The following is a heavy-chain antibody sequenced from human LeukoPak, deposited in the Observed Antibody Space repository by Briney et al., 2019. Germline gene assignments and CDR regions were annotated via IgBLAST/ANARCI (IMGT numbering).Heavy chain of an antibody. CDR3: AKELRLLLWFGELLT. D-gene: IGHD3-10*01. V-gene: IGHV3-30*02. CDR1: GFTFSSYA. CDR2: MQYDGSDK. J-gene: IGHJ5*02. Sequence: GGSLRLSCAASGFTFSSYAMHWVRQAPGKGLEWVTFMQYDGSDKFYADSVKGRFTISKNTLYLQMNSLRAEDTAVYYCAKELRLLLWFGELLTWGQGTLVTVSS.